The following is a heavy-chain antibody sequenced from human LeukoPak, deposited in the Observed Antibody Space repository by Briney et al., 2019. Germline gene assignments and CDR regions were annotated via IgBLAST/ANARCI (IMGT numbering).Heavy chain of an antibody. CDR2: IYTSGST. V-gene: IGHV4-4*07. CDR1: GGSISSYY. Sequence: SETLSLTCTVSGGSISSYYWSWIRQPAGKGLEWIGRIYTSGSTNYNPSLKSRVTMSVDTSKNQFSLKLSSVTAADTAVYYCARDSRYYDSSGYYYRDWIDPWGQGTLVTVSS. CDR3: ARDSRYYDSSGYYYRDWIDP. D-gene: IGHD3-22*01. J-gene: IGHJ5*02.